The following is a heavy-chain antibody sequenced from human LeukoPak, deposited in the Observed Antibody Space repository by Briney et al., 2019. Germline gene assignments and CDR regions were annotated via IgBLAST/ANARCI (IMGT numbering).Heavy chain of an antibody. CDR3: AKEGRPCGNGWNPGVDFDN. CDR1: GFTFRTCA. D-gene: IGHD6-19*01. J-gene: IGHJ3*02. V-gene: IGHV3-30*04. Sequence: GGSLRLSCAASGFTFRTCAMHWVRQGPGKGLEWVARISYEGSQKYYADAAKGRCTISRSSSKNTQYLEMNSLRNDDTAVYYCAKEGRPCGNGWNPGVDFDNWGQGTMVTVSS. CDR2: ISYEGSQK.